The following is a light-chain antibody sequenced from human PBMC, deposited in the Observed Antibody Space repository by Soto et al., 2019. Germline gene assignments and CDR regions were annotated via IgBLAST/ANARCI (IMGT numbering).Light chain of an antibody. CDR3: QQSYSTPYT. V-gene: IGKV3D-15*01. CDR1: QSVSSN. Sequence: EIVMTQSPATLSVSPGERATLSCRASQSVSSNLAWYQQKPGQAPSLLIYDISARATGIPTRFSGSGSGTEFTLTISSLQSEDFATYFCQQSYSTPYTFGQGTSLRIK. J-gene: IGKJ2*01. CDR2: DIS.